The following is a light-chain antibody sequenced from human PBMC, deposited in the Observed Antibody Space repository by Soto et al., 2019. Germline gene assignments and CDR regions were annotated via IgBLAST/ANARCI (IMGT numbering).Light chain of an antibody. V-gene: IGLV1-44*01. CDR1: RSNIGSTT. CDR3: AAWDDSLNGVV. J-gene: IGLJ2*01. Sequence: QPVLTQPPSASGAPGQRVTISCSGSRSNIGSTTVNWKQHVPGTAPKLLIYSSNQRPSGVPDRFSGSRSGTSASLAISGLQSEDEADYYCAAWDDSLNGVVFGGGTKLTVL. CDR2: SSN.